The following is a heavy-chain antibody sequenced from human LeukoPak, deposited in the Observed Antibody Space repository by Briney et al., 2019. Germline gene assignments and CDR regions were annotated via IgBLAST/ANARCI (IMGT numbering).Heavy chain of an antibody. Sequence: PGRSLRLSCTASGFTFGDYAMSWVRQAPGKGLEWVGFIRSKAYGGTTEYAASVKGRFTISRDDSKSIAYLQMNSLKTEDTAVYYCTRVGHSFDYWGQGTLVTVSS. J-gene: IGHJ4*02. CDR1: GFTFGDYA. CDR3: TRVGHSFDY. V-gene: IGHV3-49*04. D-gene: IGHD1-26*01. CDR2: IRSKAYGGTT.